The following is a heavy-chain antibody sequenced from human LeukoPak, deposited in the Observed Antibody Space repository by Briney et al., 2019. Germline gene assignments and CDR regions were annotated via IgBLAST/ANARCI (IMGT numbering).Heavy chain of an antibody. CDR3: AGPLRFLEWLPNYYYYMDV. CDR1: GGTFISYA. J-gene: IGHJ6*03. V-gene: IGHV1-69*06. CDR2: IIPIFGTA. Sequence: ASVKVSCKASGGTFISYAISWVRQAPGQGLEWMGGIIPIFGTANYAQKFQGRVTITADKSTSTAYMELSSLRSEDTAVYYCAGPLRFLEWLPNYYYYMDVWGKGTTVTVSS. D-gene: IGHD3-3*01.